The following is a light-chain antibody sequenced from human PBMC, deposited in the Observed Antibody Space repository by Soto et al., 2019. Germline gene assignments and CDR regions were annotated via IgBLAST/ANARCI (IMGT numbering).Light chain of an antibody. V-gene: IGLV2-14*01. CDR3: SSYTSSSTPYV. CDR1: SSDVGGYNY. CDR2: DVT. Sequence: QSVLTQPASVSGSPGQSITISCTGTSSDVGGYNYVSWYQQHPVKAPKLMIYDVTTRPSGVSDRFSGSKSGNTASLTISGLQAEDEADYYCSSYTSSSTPYVFGTGTQLTVL. J-gene: IGLJ1*01.